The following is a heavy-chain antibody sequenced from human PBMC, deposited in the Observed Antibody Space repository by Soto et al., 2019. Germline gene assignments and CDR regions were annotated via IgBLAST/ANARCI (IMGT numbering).Heavy chain of an antibody. V-gene: IGHV1-69*13. CDR3: ARGQRGPYTAMVFDY. CDR1: GGTFSSYA. Sequence: SVKVSCKASGGTFSSYAISWVRQAPGQGLEWMGGIIPIFGTANYAQKFQGRVTITADESTSTAYMELSSLGSEDTAVYYCARGQRGPYTAMVFDYWGQGTLVTVSS. J-gene: IGHJ4*02. CDR2: IIPIFGTA. D-gene: IGHD5-18*01.